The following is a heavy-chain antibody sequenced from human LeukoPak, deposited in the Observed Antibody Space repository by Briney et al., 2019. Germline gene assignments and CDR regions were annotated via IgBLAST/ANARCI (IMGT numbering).Heavy chain of an antibody. CDR1: GGSISSYY. CDR3: ARVSDTAMVTGYGY. D-gene: IGHD5-18*01. J-gene: IGHJ4*02. Sequence: PSETLSLTCTVSGGSISSYYWSWIRQPPGKGLEWIGYIYYSGSTNYNPSLKSRVTISVDTSKNQFSLKLSSVTAADTAVYYCARVSDTAMVTGYGYWGQGTLVTVSS. CDR2: IYYSGST. V-gene: IGHV4-59*12.